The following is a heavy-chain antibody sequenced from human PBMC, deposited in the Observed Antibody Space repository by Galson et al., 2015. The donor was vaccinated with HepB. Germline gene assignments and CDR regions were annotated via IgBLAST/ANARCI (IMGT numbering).Heavy chain of an antibody. D-gene: IGHD1-26*01. CDR2: IKSKTDGGTT. Sequence: SLRLSCAASGFTFSNAWMSWVRQAPGKGLEWVGRIKSKTDGGTTDYAAPVKGRFTISRDDSKNTLYLQMNSLKTEDTAVYYCTTEDVGATDFDYWGQGTLVTVSS. V-gene: IGHV3-15*01. CDR3: TTEDVGATDFDY. CDR1: GFTFSNAW. J-gene: IGHJ4*02.